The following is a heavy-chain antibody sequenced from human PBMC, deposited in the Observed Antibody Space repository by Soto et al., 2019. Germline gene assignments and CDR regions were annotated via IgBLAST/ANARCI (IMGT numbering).Heavy chain of an antibody. D-gene: IGHD3-16*02. V-gene: IGHV1-3*01. CDR2: INAGNGNT. CDR3: ARDEARLTMITFGGVIVGAFDI. Sequence: QRLEWMGWINAGNGNTKYSQKFQGRVTITRDTSASTAYMELSSLRSEDTAVYYCARDEARLTMITFGGVIVGAFDIWGQGTMVTVSS. J-gene: IGHJ3*02.